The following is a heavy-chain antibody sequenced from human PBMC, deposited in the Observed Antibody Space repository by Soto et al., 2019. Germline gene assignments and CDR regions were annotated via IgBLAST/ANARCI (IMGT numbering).Heavy chain of an antibody. V-gene: IGHV4-39*01. J-gene: IGHJ4*02. CDR2: IYYSGTT. CDR1: GGSFSDYY. Sequence: SETLSLTCAVYGGSFSDYYWGWIRQPPRKGLEWIGSIYYSGTTYYNPSLKNRLTISVDTSKNQFSLKLSSVTAADTAVYYCARHRLLTPPVYWGQGTLVTVSS. CDR3: ARHRLLTPPVY. D-gene: IGHD1-26*01.